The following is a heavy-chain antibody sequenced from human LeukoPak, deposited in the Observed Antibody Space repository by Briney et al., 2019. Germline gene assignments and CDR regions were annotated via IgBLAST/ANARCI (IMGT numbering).Heavy chain of an antibody. Sequence: ASVKVSCKASGYTFTSYGISWVRQAPGQGLEWMGWISAYNGNTNYAQKLQGRVTMTTDTSTSTAYMELRSLRSDDTAVYYCARDTAEFYDSSGFPHAFDIWGQGTMFTVSS. CDR1: GYTFTSYG. V-gene: IGHV1-18*01. D-gene: IGHD3-22*01. J-gene: IGHJ3*02. CDR3: ARDTAEFYDSSGFPHAFDI. CDR2: ISAYNGNT.